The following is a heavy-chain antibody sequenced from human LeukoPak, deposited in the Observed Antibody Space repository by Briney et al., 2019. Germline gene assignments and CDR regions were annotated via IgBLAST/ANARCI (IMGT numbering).Heavy chain of an antibody. CDR1: GFTFRSYW. CDR3: ARGYWDVDY. J-gene: IGHJ4*02. D-gene: IGHD1-26*01. CDR2: IKQDGSEK. Sequence: GGSLRLSCAATGFTFRSYWMSWVRQAPGKGLEWVANIKQDGSEKYYVDSVKGRFTISRDNAKNSLYLQMNSLRAEDTAVYYCARGYWDVDYWGQGTLVTVSS. V-gene: IGHV3-7*01.